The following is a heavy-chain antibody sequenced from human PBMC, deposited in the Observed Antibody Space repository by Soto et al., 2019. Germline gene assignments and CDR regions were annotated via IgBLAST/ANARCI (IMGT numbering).Heavy chain of an antibody. CDR1: GYTFTGYY. D-gene: IGHD2-2*01. J-gene: IGHJ6*02. CDR3: ARHVPAAGYYYGMDV. Sequence: SVKVSCKASGYTFTGYYMHWVRQAPGQGLEWMGGIIPIFGTANYAQKFQGRVTITADESTSTAYMELSSLRSEDTAVYYCARHVPAAGYYYGMDVWGQGTTVTVSS. CDR2: IIPIFGTA. V-gene: IGHV1-69*13.